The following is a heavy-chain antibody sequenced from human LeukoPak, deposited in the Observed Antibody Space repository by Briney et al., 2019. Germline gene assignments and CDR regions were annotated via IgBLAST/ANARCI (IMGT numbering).Heavy chain of an antibody. CDR1: GGSISSYY. CDR3: ARVPIAVAGTDY. J-gene: IGHJ4*02. Sequence: SETLSLTCTVSGGSISSYYWSWIRQPAGKGLEWIGRMYTSGSTNYNPSLKSRVTISVDTSKNQFSLKLSSVTAADTAVYYCARVPIAVAGTDYWGQGTLVTVSS. CDR2: MYTSGST. D-gene: IGHD6-19*01. V-gene: IGHV4-4*07.